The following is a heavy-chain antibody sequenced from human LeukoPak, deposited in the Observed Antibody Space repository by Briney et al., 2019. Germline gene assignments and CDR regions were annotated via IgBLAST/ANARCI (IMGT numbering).Heavy chain of an antibody. CDR1: GFTFSDYH. J-gene: IGHJ5*02. CDR3: ARHIVVVPAAMSP. V-gene: IGHV3-11*04. Sequence: GGSLRPSCAASGFTFSDYHMSWIRQAPGKGLEWVSYISSSGSTIYYADSVKGRFTISRDNAKNSLYLQMNSLRAEDTAVHYCARHIVVVPAAMSPWGQGTLVTVSS. CDR2: ISSSGSTI. D-gene: IGHD2-2*01.